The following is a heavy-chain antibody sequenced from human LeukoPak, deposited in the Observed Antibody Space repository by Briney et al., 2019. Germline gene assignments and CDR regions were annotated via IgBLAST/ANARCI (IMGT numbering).Heavy chain of an antibody. CDR1: GGSISSNSYY. V-gene: IGHV4-39*01. CDR2: IYYSGST. Sequence: PSETLSLTCTVSGGSISSNSYYWGWIRQPPGKGLNWIGSIYYSGSTYYNPSLKSRVTISVDTSKNQFSLKLTSVTAADTAVYYCGRRSRSTRNYRRGDYWGQGTLVTVSS. CDR3: GRRSRSTRNYRRGDY. J-gene: IGHJ4*02. D-gene: IGHD1-7*01.